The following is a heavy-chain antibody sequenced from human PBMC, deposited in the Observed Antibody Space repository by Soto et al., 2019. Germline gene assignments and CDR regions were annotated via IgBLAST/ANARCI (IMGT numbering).Heavy chain of an antibody. V-gene: IGHV3-48*01. J-gene: IGHJ4*02. CDR1: GFTFSGSA. CDR2: IGNSDSAT. CDR3: AILEMPTMDG. Sequence: EVQLVESGGGLVQPGGSLKLSCAASGFTFSGSAMHWVRQASGKGLEWVSHIGNSDSATHYADSVKGRFTISRDNAKNSLYLQMNSLRAEDTAIYYCAILEMPTMDGWGQGTLVTVST. D-gene: IGHD1-1*01.